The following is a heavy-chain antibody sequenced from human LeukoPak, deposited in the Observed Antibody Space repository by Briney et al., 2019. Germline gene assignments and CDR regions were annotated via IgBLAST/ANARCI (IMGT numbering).Heavy chain of an antibody. Sequence: PGGSLRLSCAASGFSLSTYGVHWVRQAPGKGLEWVAVISYDGTNKDYADSVKGRFTISRDNAKNSLYLQMNSLRAEDTAVYYCARSSGWYGWGQGTLVTVSS. CDR2: ISYDGTNK. V-gene: IGHV3-30*03. CDR1: GFSLSTYG. CDR3: ARSSGWYG. D-gene: IGHD6-19*01. J-gene: IGHJ4*02.